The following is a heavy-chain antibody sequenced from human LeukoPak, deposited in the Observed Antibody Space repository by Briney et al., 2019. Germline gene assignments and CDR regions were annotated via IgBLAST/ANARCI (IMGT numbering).Heavy chain of an antibody. J-gene: IGHJ3*01. V-gene: IGHV4-4*07. D-gene: IGHD1-26*01. CDR1: VVSMNGYY. Sequence: PSETLSLTCSVSVVSMNGYYWSWLRQSAGNRLEWIGHVDSSGNTNYNPSLESQVTMSVDTSKKQFSLKLTSVTAADMAVYFCARQFLVGSTFHAFDLWGQGTRVTVSS. CDR3: ARQFLVGSTFHAFDL. CDR2: VDSSGNT.